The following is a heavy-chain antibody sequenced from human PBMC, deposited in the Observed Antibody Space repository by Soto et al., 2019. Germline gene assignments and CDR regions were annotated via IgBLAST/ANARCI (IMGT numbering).Heavy chain of an antibody. CDR1: GYAFINYA. CDR3: AGVAGQGSSSLEYY. V-gene: IGHV1-3*01. D-gene: IGHD6-19*01. CDR2: INAGNGDT. J-gene: IGHJ4*02. Sequence: QVQLVQSGAEVKKPGASVKVSCKASGYAFINYAMHWVRQAPGQRLEWMGWINAGNGDTEYSQKFQGRVTFTRDTTASTAYMELSSLRSEDTAVYYCAGVAGQGSSSLEYYWGQGTLVTVSS.